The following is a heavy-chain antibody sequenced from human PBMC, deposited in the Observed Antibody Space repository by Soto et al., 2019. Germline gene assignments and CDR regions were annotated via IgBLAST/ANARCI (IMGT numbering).Heavy chain of an antibody. CDR2: IYYSGST. J-gene: IGHJ5*02. V-gene: IGHV4-39*01. D-gene: IGHD3-3*01. CDR3: ARNRSDFWSGYNLSWFDP. CDR1: GGSISSSSYY. Sequence: SETLSLTCTVSGGSISSSSYYWGWIRQPPGKGLEWIGSIYYSGSTYYNPSLKSRVTISVDTSKNQFSLKLSSVTAADTAVYYCARNRSDFWSGYNLSWFDPWGQGTLVTVSS.